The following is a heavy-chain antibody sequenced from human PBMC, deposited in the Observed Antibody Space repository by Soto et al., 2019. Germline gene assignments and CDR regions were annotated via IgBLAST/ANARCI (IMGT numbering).Heavy chain of an antibody. CDR2: IYYSGST. J-gene: IGHJ4*02. CDR1: GGSISSGGDS. CDR3: ARRYGGNFDY. V-gene: IGHV4-61*08. Sequence: PSETLSLTCAVSGGSISSGGDSWSWIRQPPGKGLEWIGYIYYSGSTNYNPSLKSRVTISVDTSKNQFSLKLSSVTAADTAVYYCARRYGGNFDYWGQGTLVTVSS. D-gene: IGHD1-26*01.